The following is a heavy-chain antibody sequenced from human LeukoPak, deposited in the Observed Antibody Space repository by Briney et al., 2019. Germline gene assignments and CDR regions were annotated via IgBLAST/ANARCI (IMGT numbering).Heavy chain of an antibody. J-gene: IGHJ5*02. CDR2: INSDGSST. CDR1: GFTFDDYA. D-gene: IGHD5-24*01. CDR3: ARDVATISNWFDP. Sequence: GGSLRLSCAASGFTFDDYAMHWVRQAPGKGLVWVSRINSDGSSTSDADSVKGRFTISRDNAKNTLYLQMNSLRAEDTAVYYCARDVATISNWFDPWGQGTLVTVSS. V-gene: IGHV3-74*01.